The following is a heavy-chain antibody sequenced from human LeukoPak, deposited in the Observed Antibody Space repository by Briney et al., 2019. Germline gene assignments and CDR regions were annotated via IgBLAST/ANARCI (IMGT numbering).Heavy chain of an antibody. V-gene: IGHV3-7*05. CDR3: ARDRRGAFDI. Sequence: TGGSLRLSCAASGFTFSNYWMIWVRQAPGKGLEWVGNIKQDGSEKRYADSVRGRFSISRDNAQTSLYLQMNSLRAEDTAVYYCARDRRGAFDIWGQGTMVTVSS. CDR2: IKQDGSEK. CDR1: GFTFSNYW. J-gene: IGHJ3*02.